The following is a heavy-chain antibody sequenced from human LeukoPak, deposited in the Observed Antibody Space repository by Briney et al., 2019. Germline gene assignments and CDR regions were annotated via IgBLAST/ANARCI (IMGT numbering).Heavy chain of an antibody. D-gene: IGHD6-13*01. CDR3: ARDYVAAGISWDY. V-gene: IGHV3-7*01. J-gene: IGHJ4*02. CDR1: GFTFSSHW. CDR2: IKQDGSEK. Sequence: PGGSLRLSCAASGFTFSSHWMSWVRQAPGKGLEWVANIKQDGSEKYYVDSVKGRFTISRDNAKNSLYLQMNSLRAEDTAMYYCARDYVAAGISWDYRGQGTLVTVSS.